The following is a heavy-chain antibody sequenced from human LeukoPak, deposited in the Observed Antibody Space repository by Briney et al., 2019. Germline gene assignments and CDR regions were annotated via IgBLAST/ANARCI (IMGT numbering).Heavy chain of an antibody. Sequence: GGSLRLSCAASGFTFSSYGMHWVRQAPGKGLEWVAVISYDGSNKYYADSVKGRFTISRDNSKNTLYLQMNSLRAEDTAVYYCAKVGQDTYYDFWSGYRVVTGNYYYYYMDVWGKGTTVTVSS. CDR2: ISYDGSNK. J-gene: IGHJ6*03. V-gene: IGHV3-30*18. CDR1: GFTFSSYG. CDR3: AKVGQDTYYDFWSGYRVVTGNYYYYYMDV. D-gene: IGHD3-3*01.